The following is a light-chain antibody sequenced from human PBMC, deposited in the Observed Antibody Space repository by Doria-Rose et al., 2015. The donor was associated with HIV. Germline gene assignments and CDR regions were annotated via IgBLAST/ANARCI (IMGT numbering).Light chain of an antibody. CDR2: GNI. CDR1: SSNIGAGYD. CDR3: QSYDSSLSGYV. J-gene: IGLJ1*01. V-gene: IGLV1-40*01. Sequence: QTVVTQEPSVSEAPGQRVTXSCTGSSSNIGAGYDVHWYQQLPGAAPKLLIYGNINRPSGDPDRISGSKSGTLASLAITGLQAEDEADYYCQSYDSSLSGYVFGTGTKVTVL.